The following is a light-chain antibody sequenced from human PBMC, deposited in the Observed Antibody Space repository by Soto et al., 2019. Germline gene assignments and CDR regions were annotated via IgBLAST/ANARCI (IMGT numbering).Light chain of an antibody. CDR2: DAS. J-gene: IGKJ2*01. CDR3: QQPSHWPPYP. Sequence: EIVLTQSPATLSLSPGERATLSCRASQSVSSYLAWYQQKPGQAPRLLIYDASNRATGIPARFSGSGSGTDFPLPISSLEPEDFAVYYCQQPSHWPPYPFGQGTKLEIK. V-gene: IGKV3-11*01. CDR1: QSVSSY.